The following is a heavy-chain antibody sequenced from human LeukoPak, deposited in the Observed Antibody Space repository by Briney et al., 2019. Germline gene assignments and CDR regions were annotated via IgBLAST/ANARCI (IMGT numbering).Heavy chain of an antibody. CDR3: ARGPFGVVPEYYFDY. V-gene: IGHV1-2*02. D-gene: IGHD3-3*01. J-gene: IGHJ4*02. CDR2: INPNSGGT. CDR1: GYTFTGYY. Sequence: ASVKVSCKAFGYTFTGYYMHWVRQAPGQGLEWMGWINPNSGGTNYAQKFQRRVTMTRDTSISTAYMELSRLRSDDTAVYYCARGPFGVVPEYYFDYWGQGTLVTVSS.